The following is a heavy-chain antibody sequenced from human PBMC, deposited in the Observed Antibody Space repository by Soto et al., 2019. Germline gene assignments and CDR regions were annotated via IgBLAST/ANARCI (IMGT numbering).Heavy chain of an antibody. V-gene: IGHV4-31*03. J-gene: IGHJ5*02. Sequence: QVQLQESGPGRVKPSQTLSLTCTVSGGSISSGDYYWSWIRQHPGKGLEWIGYIYYSGSTYYNPSLKRRVTISVDTSKNQYSRKLSSVTAADTAVYYCARWWSGSRQGFDPWGQGTLVTVSS. CDR1: GGSISSGDYY. CDR2: IYYSGST. D-gene: IGHD3-3*01. CDR3: ARWWSGSRQGFDP.